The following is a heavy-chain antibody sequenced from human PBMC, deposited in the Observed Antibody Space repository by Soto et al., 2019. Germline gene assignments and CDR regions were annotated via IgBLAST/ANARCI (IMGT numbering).Heavy chain of an antibody. D-gene: IGHD3-16*02. CDR1: GFTFSTYS. CDR2: ISHDGSNK. Sequence: GGSLRLSCVISGFTFSTYSMNWVRQAPGEGLEWVAVISHDGSNKYYGDSVKGRFFISRDSSKDTLYLQMNSLRVEDTAVYYCARETWRREYDYVWGTYSYKRPYGMDVWGQGTTVTVSS. CDR3: ARETWRREYDYVWGTYSYKRPYGMDV. J-gene: IGHJ6*02. V-gene: IGHV3-30-3*01.